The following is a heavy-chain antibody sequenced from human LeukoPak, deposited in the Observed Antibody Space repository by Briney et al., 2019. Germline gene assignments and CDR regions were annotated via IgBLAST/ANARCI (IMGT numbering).Heavy chain of an antibody. J-gene: IGHJ4*02. D-gene: IGHD4-17*01. V-gene: IGHV4-34*01. CDR2: INHSGST. Sequence: SETLSLTCAVYGGSFSGYYWSWIRQPPGKGLEWIGEINHSGSTNYNPPLKSRVTISVDTSKNQFSLKLSSVTAADTAVYYRARSHPPTVTTVRYFDYWGQGTLVTVSS. CDR1: GGSFSGYY. CDR3: ARSHPPTVTTVRYFDY.